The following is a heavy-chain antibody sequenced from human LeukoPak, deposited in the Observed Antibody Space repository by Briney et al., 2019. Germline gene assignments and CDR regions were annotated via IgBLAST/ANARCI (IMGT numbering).Heavy chain of an antibody. Sequence: ASVKVSCKASGYSFTAYYMHWVRQAPGQGLEWMGWFNPETGGTNYAQKFQGRVTMTTDTTISTAYMELTRLRPDDTAVYYCASALNSRSSSCWGQGTRVTVSS. D-gene: IGHD6-13*01. CDR1: GYSFTAYY. CDR2: FNPETGGT. V-gene: IGHV1-2*02. J-gene: IGHJ4*02. CDR3: ASALNSRSSSC.